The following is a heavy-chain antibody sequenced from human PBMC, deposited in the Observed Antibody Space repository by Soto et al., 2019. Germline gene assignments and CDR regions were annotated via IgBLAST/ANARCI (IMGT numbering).Heavy chain of an antibody. CDR2: IYSGGST. CDR1: GFTVSSNY. D-gene: IGHD3-10*01. V-gene: IGHV3-53*01. CDR3: ARVNGWFGELSHYYYYYGMDV. Sequence: PGGSLRLSCAASGFTVSSNYMSWVRQAPGKGLEWVSVIYSGGSTYYADSVKGRFTISRDNSKNTLYLQMNSLRAEDTAVYYCARVNGWFGELSHYYYYYGMDVWGQGTTVTVSS. J-gene: IGHJ6*02.